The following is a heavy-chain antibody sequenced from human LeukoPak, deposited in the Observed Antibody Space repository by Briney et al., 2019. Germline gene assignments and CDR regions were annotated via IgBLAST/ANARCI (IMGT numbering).Heavy chain of an antibody. J-gene: IGHJ5*02. V-gene: IGHV3-73*01. D-gene: IGHD2-2*01. CDR2: ITSKGDNYAT. CDR1: GFSFSGST. CDR3: TRSGGGSPDLIIVPGANKLKWYDP. Sequence: GGSLMLSCAASGFSFSGSTMHWVRQAPGKGLEWVGHITSKGDNYATVYAASVEGRFTISRDDSKSTTYLQMNSLKTEDTALYRCTRSGGGSPDLIIVPGANKLKWYDPWGQGTLVTVSS.